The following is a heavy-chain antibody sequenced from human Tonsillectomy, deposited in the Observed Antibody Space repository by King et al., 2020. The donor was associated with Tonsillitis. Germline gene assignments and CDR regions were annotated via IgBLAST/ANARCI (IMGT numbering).Heavy chain of an antibody. J-gene: IGHJ3*02. D-gene: IGHD6-13*01. Sequence: VQLVESGGGVVQPGRSLRLSCAASGFPFSSYGMHWVRQAPGKGLEWVAVISYDETIKYYADSVKGRFTISRDTSKDTLYMQMNSLRAEDTDVYYCARDLLVWPPMGSFHIWGQGQMVTVSS. CDR1: GFPFSSYG. V-gene: IGHV3-30*03. CDR3: ARDLLVWPPMGSFHI. CDR2: ISYDETIK.